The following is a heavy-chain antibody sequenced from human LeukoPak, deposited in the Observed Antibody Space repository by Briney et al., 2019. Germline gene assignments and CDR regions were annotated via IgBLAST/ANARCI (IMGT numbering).Heavy chain of an antibody. CDR3: ARGGEYSYYYGMDV. CDR2: IIPILGIA. D-gene: IGHD5-18*01. J-gene: IGHJ6*02. Sequence: SVKVSCKASGGTFGSYAISWVRQAPGQGLEWMGRIIPILGIANYAQKFQGRVTITADKSTSTAYMELSSLRSEDTAVYYCARGGEYSYYYGMDVWGQGTTVTVSS. V-gene: IGHV1-69*04. CDR1: GGTFGSYA.